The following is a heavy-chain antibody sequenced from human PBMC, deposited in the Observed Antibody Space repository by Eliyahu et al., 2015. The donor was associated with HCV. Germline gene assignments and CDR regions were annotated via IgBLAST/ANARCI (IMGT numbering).Heavy chain of an antibody. D-gene: IGHD3-22*01. CDR3: AKGLNFDTSGYFYGGFDY. V-gene: IGHV3-23*04. CDR1: GXXFXSXA. J-gene: IGHJ4*01. CDR2: SSGSGDTT. Sequence: EVQLVESGGGLVQPGGSLRXSCAAXGXXFXSXARXWVRQAPGKGLXWVSSSSGSGDTTYYSDSVKGRFTISRDNSKNTLNLQMNSLRAEDTAVYYCAKGLNFDTSGYFYGGFDYWGQGTLVTVSS.